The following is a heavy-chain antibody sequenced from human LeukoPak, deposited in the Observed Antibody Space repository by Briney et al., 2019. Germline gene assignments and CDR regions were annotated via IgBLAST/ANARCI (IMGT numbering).Heavy chain of an antibody. V-gene: IGHV3-33*01. Sequence: GGSLRLSCAASGFTFNSYAMHWVRQAPGKGLEWVAFLWYDGSNKYYADSVKGRSTASRDNSKNTVYLQMNSLRAEDTAVYYCARDERGYYYSGAFFGAIDFWGQGTLVTVSS. D-gene: IGHD3-22*01. CDR3: ARDERGYYYSGAFFGAIDF. CDR2: LWYDGSNK. CDR1: GFTFNSYA. J-gene: IGHJ4*02.